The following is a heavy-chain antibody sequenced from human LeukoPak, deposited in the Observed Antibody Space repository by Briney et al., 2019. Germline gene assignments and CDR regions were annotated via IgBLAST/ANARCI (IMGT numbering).Heavy chain of an antibody. J-gene: IGHJ4*02. CDR2: INPNSGGT. V-gene: IGHV1-2*02. CDR1: GYTFTGYY. D-gene: IGHD3-22*01. Sequence: ASVKVSRKASGYTFTGYYMHWVRQAPGQGLEWMGWINPNSGGTNYAQKFQGRVTMTRDTSISTAYMELSRLRSDDTAVYYCARGHDYYDSSGYYETFDYWGQGTLVTVSS. CDR3: ARGHDYYDSSGYYETFDY.